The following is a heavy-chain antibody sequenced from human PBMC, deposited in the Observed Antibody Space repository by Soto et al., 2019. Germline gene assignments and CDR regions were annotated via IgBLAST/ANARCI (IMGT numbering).Heavy chain of an antibody. CDR1: GDSYSISTYS. CDR3: AGMPYTSGLRFDP. J-gene: IGHJ5*02. D-gene: IGHD6-19*01. CDR2: IHQSGVT. Sequence: SETLSLTCNMSGDSYSISTYSWSWIRQPPGKALQWIGFIHQSGVTSYNPSLASRVSISLDRSNNQCSLKLKSVTAADTAVYFCAGMPYTSGLRFDPWGPGTLVTVSS. V-gene: IGHV4-30-2*01.